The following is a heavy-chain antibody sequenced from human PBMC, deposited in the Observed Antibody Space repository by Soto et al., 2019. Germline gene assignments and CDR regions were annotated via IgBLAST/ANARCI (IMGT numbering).Heavy chain of an antibody. CDR3: AREIAARM. D-gene: IGHD6-6*01. V-gene: IGHV3-7*01. CDR1: GFTFSSYW. Sequence: EVQLVESGGGLVQPGGSLRLSCAASGFTFSSYWMSWFRQAPGKWLEWVANIKQDGSEENYVDSVKGRFTISRDNAKNALYLQMNRLRVEDTAVYYCAREIAARMWGKGTKVTVSS. J-gene: IGHJ6*04. CDR2: IKQDGSEE.